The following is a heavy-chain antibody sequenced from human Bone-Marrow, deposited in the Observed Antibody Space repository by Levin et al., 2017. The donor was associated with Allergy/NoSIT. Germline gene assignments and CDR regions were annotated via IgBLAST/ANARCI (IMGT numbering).Heavy chain of an antibody. D-gene: IGHD5-24*01. Sequence: GGSLRLSCVASGFSFRNYGMHWVRQAPGKGLEWLAVIWYGGRNKYYADSVQGRFSISRDNSRNTLYLQINSLRAEDTAVYYCARDDQFVSFRDTRDYYGMDVWGLGTTVTVSS. CDR2: IWYGGRNK. CDR1: GFSFRNYG. J-gene: IGHJ6*02. CDR3: ARDDQFVSFRDTRDYYGMDV. V-gene: IGHV3-33*01.